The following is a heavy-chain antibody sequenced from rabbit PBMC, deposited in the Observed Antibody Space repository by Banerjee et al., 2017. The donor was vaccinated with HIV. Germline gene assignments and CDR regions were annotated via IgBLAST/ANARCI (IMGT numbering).Heavy chain of an antibody. J-gene: IGHJ4*01. CDR1: GFDLSSYW. CDR2: IYAGSSGIT. D-gene: IGHD8-1*01. V-gene: IGHV1S45*01. CDR3: ARGTGSSYSALNL. Sequence: QEQLEESGGDLVKPGASLTLTCTASGFDLSSYWICWVRQAPGKGLEWIACIYAGSSGITYYASWAKGRFTISKTSSTTVTLKMTSLTAADTATYFCARGTGSSYSALNLWGPGTLVTVS.